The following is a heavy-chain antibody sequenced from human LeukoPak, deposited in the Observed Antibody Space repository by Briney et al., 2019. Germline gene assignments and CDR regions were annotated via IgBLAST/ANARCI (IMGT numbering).Heavy chain of an antibody. V-gene: IGHV3-64*01. CDR2: ISSNGDST. Sequence: GGSLRLSCAASGFTFSSNVMHWVRQAPGKGLEYVAAISSNGDSTYSANSVKGRFTISRDNSKNTLYLQMGSLRAEDMAVYYCVRWGSISCYDYWGQGTLVTVSS. CDR1: GFTFSSNV. D-gene: IGHD2-15*01. CDR3: VRWGSISCYDY. J-gene: IGHJ4*02.